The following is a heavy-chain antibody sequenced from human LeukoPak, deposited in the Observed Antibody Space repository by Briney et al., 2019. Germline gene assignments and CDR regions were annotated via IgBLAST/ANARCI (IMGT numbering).Heavy chain of an antibody. D-gene: IGHD2-2*01. CDR2: IFAGGSDA. J-gene: IGHJ4*02. CDR3: AIAGDSTTSCYRCFEN. CDR1: GYRFTSYW. V-gene: IGHV5-51*01. Sequence: PGASLQISCQGAGYRFTSYWIGWMRPLPGKGLEWMAIIFAGGSDARYNPSFQGQVSISVDKSISTAYLQWNSLKASDTAMYYCAIAGDSTTSCYRCFENWGQGTLVTVSS.